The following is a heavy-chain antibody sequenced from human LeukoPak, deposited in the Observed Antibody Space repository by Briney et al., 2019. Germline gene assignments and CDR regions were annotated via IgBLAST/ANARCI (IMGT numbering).Heavy chain of an antibody. CDR3: ARRVYCSGGSCYSSYYYYYYMDV. J-gene: IGHJ6*03. D-gene: IGHD2-15*01. CDR2: INHSGST. V-gene: IGHV4-39*07. Sequence: PSETLSLTCTVSGGSISSSMYYWGWIRQPPGKGLEWIGEINHSGSTNYNPSLKSRVTISVDTSKNQFSLKLSSVTAADTAVYYCARRVYCSGGSCYSSYYYYYYMDVWGKGTTVTISS. CDR1: GGSISSSMYY.